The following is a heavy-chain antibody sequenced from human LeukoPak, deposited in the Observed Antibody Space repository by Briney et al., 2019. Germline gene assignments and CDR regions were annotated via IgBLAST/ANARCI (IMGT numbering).Heavy chain of an antibody. V-gene: IGHV3-30*18. D-gene: IGHD6-13*01. CDR3: AKVRTSIYSSSWYVLDY. CDR2: ISHDGSNK. CDR1: GFTFSGYG. Sequence: GRSLRLSCAASGFTFSGYGMHWVRQTPGKGLEWVAVISHDGSNKYYADSVKGRFTISRDNSKNTLYLQMNSLRAEDTAVYYCAKVRTSIYSSSWYVLDYWGQGTLVTVSS. J-gene: IGHJ4*02.